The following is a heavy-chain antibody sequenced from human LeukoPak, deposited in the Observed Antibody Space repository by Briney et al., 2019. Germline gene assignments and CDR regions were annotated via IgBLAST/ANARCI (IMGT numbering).Heavy chain of an antibody. CDR1: GGSISSYY. CDR3: ARDKKGTSCYDY. V-gene: IGHV4-59*01. CDR2: IYYSGST. J-gene: IGHJ4*02. Sequence: SETLSLTCTVSGGSISSYYWSWIRQSPGKGLEGIGFIYYSGSTTYNPSLKSRVTISVDTSKNQFSLKLSSMTAADTAVYYCARDKKGTSCYDYWGQGTLVTVSS. D-gene: IGHD2-2*01.